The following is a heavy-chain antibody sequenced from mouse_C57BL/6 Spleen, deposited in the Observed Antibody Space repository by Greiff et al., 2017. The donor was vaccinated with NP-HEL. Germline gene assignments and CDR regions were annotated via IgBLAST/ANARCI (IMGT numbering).Heavy chain of an antibody. CDR3: ARRVYDGYYEEAMDY. CDR1: GYTFTSYW. D-gene: IGHD2-3*01. Sequence: VQLQQPGAELVRPGSSVKLSCKASGYTFTSYWMDWVKQRPGQGLEWIGNIYPSDSETHYNQKFKDKATLTVDKSSSTAYMQLSSLTSEDSAVYYCARRVYDGYYEEAMDYWGQGTSVTVSS. V-gene: IGHV1-61*01. CDR2: IYPSDSET. J-gene: IGHJ4*01.